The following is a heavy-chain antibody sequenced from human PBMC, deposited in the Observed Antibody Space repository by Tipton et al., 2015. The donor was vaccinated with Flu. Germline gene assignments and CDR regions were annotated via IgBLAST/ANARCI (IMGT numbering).Heavy chain of an antibody. J-gene: IGHJ4*02. Sequence: VQLVQSGAEVKKPGESLKISCKGSGYSFTSYWIGWVRQMPGKGLEWMGIIYPGDSDTRYSPSFQGQVTISADKSISTAYLQWSSLKASDTAMYYCVRQPYLGDYGCYFDYWGQGTLVTVSS. CDR1: GYSFTSYW. D-gene: IGHD4-17*01. CDR2: IYPGDSDT. CDR3: VRQPYLGDYGCYFDY. V-gene: IGHV5-51*01.